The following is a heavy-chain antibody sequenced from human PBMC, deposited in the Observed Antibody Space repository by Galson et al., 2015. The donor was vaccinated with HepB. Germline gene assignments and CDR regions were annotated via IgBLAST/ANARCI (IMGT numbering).Heavy chain of an antibody. CDR1: GFTVRGNY. D-gene: IGHD2-2*01. Sequence: SLRLSCAASGFTVRGNYMTWVRQAPGKGLGWVSVIYNGDRTYYADSVRGRFTISRDISKNTLSLQMNSLRVEDTAVYYCARDLPGTTAGMLFWGQGTLVTVSS. J-gene: IGHJ4*02. CDR2: IYNGDRT. CDR3: ARDLPGTTAGMLF. V-gene: IGHV3-53*01.